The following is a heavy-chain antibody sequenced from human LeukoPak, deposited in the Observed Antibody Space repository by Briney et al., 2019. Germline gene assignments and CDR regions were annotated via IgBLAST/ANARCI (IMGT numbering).Heavy chain of an antibody. CDR2: INSDGSST. Sequence: PGGSLRLSCAASGFTFSSYWMHWVRQASGKGLVWVSRINSDGSSTSYADSVKGRFTISRDNGKNTLYLQMNSLRAEDTAVYYCARTRYSGSYQDYWGQGTLVTVSS. D-gene: IGHD1-26*01. V-gene: IGHV3-74*01. CDR1: GFTFSSYW. CDR3: ARTRYSGSYQDY. J-gene: IGHJ4*02.